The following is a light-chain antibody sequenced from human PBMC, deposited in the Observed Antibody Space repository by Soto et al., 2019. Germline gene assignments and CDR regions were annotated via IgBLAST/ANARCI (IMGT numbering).Light chain of an antibody. V-gene: IGLV2-23*02. J-gene: IGLJ7*01. CDR2: EVT. Sequence: QSALTQPASVSGSPGQSITISCTGTIRDIGTYNLVSWYQHYAGKAPKLIIYEVTKRPSGVSSRFSGSKSGNTASLTLSGLQAGDAARYYCCFYGFSTTLFGGGTQLTVL. CDR1: IRDIGTYNL. CDR3: CFYGFSTTL.